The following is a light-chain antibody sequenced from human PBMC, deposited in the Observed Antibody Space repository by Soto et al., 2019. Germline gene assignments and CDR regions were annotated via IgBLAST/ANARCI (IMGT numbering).Light chain of an antibody. CDR2: GAS. V-gene: IGKV3-20*01. CDR1: PSVSGSN. CDR3: HHYET. Sequence: EIVLTQSPGTLSLSPGERATLSCRASPSVSGSNLAWYQQKPGQVLRLVIYGASSRATGITDRCSGSGSGTEFTLTNSRLEAEDFTEYYCHHYETFGQGTKVDIK. J-gene: IGKJ1*01.